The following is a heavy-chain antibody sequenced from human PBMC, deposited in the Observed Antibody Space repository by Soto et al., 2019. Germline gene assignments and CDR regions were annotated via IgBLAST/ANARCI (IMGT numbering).Heavy chain of an antibody. CDR1: GGSMRNSY. Sequence: QMQLQESGPGLVKPSETLSLTCTVSGGSMRNSYWSWIRQSPGKGLECIGYIHNTGTTKYNPSLESRVTLSVDPIKNQFSLQLDSVTAADSDFYYCASHTRKQLSTWFEPGGQGTLVTVSS. D-gene: IGHD5-18*01. CDR3: ASHTRKQLSTWFEP. J-gene: IGHJ5*02. CDR2: IHNTGTT. V-gene: IGHV4-59*08.